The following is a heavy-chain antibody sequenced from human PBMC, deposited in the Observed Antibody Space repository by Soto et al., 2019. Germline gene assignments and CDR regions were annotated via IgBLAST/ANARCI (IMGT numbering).Heavy chain of an antibody. CDR2: ISYDGSNK. V-gene: IGHV3-30-3*01. Sequence: GVSLRLPCAASGCTFSSYAIHCIRQAPGKGLEWVAVISYDGSNKYYADSVKGRFTISRDNSKNTLYLQMNSLRAEDTSVYYCASARITTIVASWGQGTLVPVSP. CDR1: GCTFSSYA. CDR3: ASARITTIVAS. J-gene: IGHJ5*02. D-gene: IGHD3-22*01.